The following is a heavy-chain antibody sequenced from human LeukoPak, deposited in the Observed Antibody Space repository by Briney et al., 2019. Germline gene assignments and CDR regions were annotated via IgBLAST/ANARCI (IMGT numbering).Heavy chain of an antibody. CDR2: IWYDGSNK. V-gene: IGHV3-33*01. Sequence: GGSLRLSCAASGFTFSNYGMHWVRQAPGKGLEWVALIWYDGSNKYYTDSVKGRLTISRDNSKDTLFLQMNSLRAEDTAVYYCVRDQFFSFDYWGQGTLVTVSS. CDR3: VRDQFFSFDY. CDR1: GFTFSNYG. J-gene: IGHJ4*02. D-gene: IGHD3-3*01.